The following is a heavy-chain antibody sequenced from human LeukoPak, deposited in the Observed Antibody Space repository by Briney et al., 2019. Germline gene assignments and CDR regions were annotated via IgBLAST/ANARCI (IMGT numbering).Heavy chain of an antibody. D-gene: IGHD1-26*01. V-gene: IGHV1-69*05. CDR1: GGTFSSYA. J-gene: IGHJ5*02. CDR3: APYAGATDNWFDP. Sequence: SVKVSCKASGGTFSSYAISWVRQAPGQGLEWMGGIIPILGTANYAQKFQGRVTITTDESTSTAYMELSSLRPEDTAVYYCAPYAGATDNWFDPWGQGTLVTVSS. CDR2: IIPILGTA.